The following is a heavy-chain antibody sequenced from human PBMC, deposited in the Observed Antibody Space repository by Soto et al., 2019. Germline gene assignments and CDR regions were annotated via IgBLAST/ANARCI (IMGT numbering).Heavy chain of an antibody. CDR1: GYSISTAGY. D-gene: IGHD2-2*01. CDR2: VYHTGNT. J-gene: IGHJ5*02. Sequence: SETLSLTCAVSGYSISTAGYWGWIRQAPGKGLEWIGSVYHTGNTYYNPSLKSRVTISVDTSKNQLSLKLTSVTAADTAMYYCAKDGADGCNVNWFDPWGQGTPVTVSS. CDR3: AKDGADGCNVNWFDP. V-gene: IGHV4-38-2*02.